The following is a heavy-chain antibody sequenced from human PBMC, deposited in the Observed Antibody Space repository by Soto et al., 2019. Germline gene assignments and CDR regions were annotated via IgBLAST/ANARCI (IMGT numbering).Heavy chain of an antibody. CDR3: AREVPYGYSRFDY. J-gene: IGHJ4*02. Sequence: QVHLVQSGAEVKKPGASVKVSCKTSGYTFTNNVIHWVRQAPGQRIEWMGWVNAGNDNTKWSREFQGRLTLTTATSAATAYMELRSLTSEDTAIYFCAREVPYGYSRFDYWGQGTLVTVSS. D-gene: IGHD5-18*01. V-gene: IGHV1-3*01. CDR2: VNAGNDNT. CDR1: GYTFTNNV.